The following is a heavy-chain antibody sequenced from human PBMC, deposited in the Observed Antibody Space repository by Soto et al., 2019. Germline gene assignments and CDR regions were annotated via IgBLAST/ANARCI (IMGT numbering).Heavy chain of an antibody. J-gene: IGHJ4*02. D-gene: IGHD5-18*01. CDR2: IYYSGST. V-gene: IGHV4-31*03. CDR1: GGSISSGGYY. CDR3: ARRRGYSYVHFDY. Sequence: PSETLSLTCTVSGGSISSGGYYWSWIRQHPGKGLEWIGYIYYSGSTYYNPSLKSRVTISVDTSKNQFSLKLSSVTAADTAVYYCARRRGYSYVHFDYGGQGTLVPVPS.